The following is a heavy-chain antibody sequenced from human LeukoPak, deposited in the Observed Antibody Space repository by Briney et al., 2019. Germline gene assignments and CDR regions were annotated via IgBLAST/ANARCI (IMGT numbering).Heavy chain of an antibody. CDR2: IYYSGST. D-gene: IGHD1-26*01. Sequence: PSETLSLTCTVSGGSISTYYWSWIRQPPGKGLEWIGYIYYSGSTNYNPSLKSRVTISVDTSKNQFSLKLSSVTAADTAVYYCARGPRIVGATRFDYWGQGTLVTVSS. CDR3: ARGPRIVGATRFDY. V-gene: IGHV4-59*01. CDR1: GGSISTYY. J-gene: IGHJ4*02.